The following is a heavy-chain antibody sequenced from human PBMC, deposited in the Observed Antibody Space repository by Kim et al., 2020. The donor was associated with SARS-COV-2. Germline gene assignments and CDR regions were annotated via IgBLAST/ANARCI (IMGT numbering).Heavy chain of an antibody. CDR1: GFTFTTYF. D-gene: IGHD2-21*01. Sequence: GGSLRLSCAASGFTFTTYFMHWVRQAPGKGPVWLSRINDAGTSRSYAESVKGRFTISRDNAQNTLYLQMNSLRVEDTAVYHCVRDRVIPGHDWYFDLWGRGTLVTVSS. V-gene: IGHV3-74*01. J-gene: IGHJ2*01. CDR3: VRDRVIPGHDWYFDL. CDR2: INDAGTSR.